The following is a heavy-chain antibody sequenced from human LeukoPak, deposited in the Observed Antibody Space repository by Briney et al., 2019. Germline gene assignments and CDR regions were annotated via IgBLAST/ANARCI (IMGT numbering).Heavy chain of an antibody. CDR3: ARHSSGYLSYFDY. CDR2: IYYSGIT. J-gene: IGHJ4*01. D-gene: IGHD3-22*01. CDR1: GGSISSYH. Sequence: SESLSLTCTVSGGSISSYHWSWIRQPPGKGLEWIGYIYYSGITNYNPSLKSRVTISLDTSKNQSSLKVSSVTAADTAVYYCARHSSGYLSYFDYWGQGTLVPAYS. V-gene: IGHV4-59*08.